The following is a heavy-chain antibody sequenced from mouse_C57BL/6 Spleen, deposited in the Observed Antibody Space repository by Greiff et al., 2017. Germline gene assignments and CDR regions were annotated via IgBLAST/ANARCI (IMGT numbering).Heavy chain of an antibody. D-gene: IGHD1-1*01. CDR2: ISSGSSTI. V-gene: IGHV5-17*01. CDR1: GFTFSDYG. CDR3: ARLDYYGSRYFDY. J-gene: IGHJ2*01. Sequence: EVQLVESGGGLVKPGGSLKLSCAASGFTFSDYGMHWVRQAPEKRLEWVAYISSGSSTIYYADTVKGRFTISRDNAKNTLFLQMTSLRSEDTAMYYCARLDYYGSRYFDYWGQGTTLTVSS.